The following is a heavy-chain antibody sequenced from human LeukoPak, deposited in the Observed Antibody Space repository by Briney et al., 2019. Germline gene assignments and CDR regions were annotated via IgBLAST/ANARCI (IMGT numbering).Heavy chain of an antibody. D-gene: IGHD5-18*01. CDR2: ISAYNGNT. J-gene: IGHJ6*03. CDR1: GYTFTSYG. V-gene: IGHV1-18*01. Sequence: ASVTVSCKASGYTFTSYGISWVRQAPGQGLEWMGWISAYNGNTNYAQKLQGRVTMTTDTSTSTAYMELRGLRSDDTAVYYCARVKFGYSYGPTGVYYYYMDVWGKGTTVTVSS. CDR3: ARVKFGYSYGPTGVYYYYMDV.